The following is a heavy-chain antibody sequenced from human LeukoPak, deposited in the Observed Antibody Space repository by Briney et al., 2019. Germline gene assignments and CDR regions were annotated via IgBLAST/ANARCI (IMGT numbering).Heavy chain of an antibody. CDR2: IYPDDCDT. V-gene: IGHV5-51*01. J-gene: IGHJ4*02. CDR1: GYSFNSYW. D-gene: IGHD1-26*01. CDR3: AWVARDGATTFDY. Sequence: GESLKIPFKGSGYSFNSYWNGWVRQMPGKSLEGMGIIYPDDCDTRDSPSFQGQVTISADKSVSTAYLQWSNLKASDTAMYYCAWVARDGATTFDYWGQGTLVTVSS.